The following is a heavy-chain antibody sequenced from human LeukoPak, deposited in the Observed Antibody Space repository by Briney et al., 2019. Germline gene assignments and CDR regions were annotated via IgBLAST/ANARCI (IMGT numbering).Heavy chain of an antibody. J-gene: IGHJ4*02. CDR3: AREDHSNYNY. Sequence: PGGSLRLSCAASGFTFSSYSMNWVRQAPGKGLEWVSSISSSSSYIYYADSVKGRFTISRDNAKNSLFLQMNSLRAEDTAVYFCAREDHSNYNYWGQGTLVTVSS. CDR1: GFTFSSYS. CDR2: ISSSSSYI. V-gene: IGHV3-21*01. D-gene: IGHD4-11*01.